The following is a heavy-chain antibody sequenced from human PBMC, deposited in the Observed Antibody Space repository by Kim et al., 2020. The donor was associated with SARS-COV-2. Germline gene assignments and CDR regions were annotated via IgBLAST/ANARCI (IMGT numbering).Heavy chain of an antibody. V-gene: IGHV3-13*04. J-gene: IGHJ2*01. CDR1: GFTFSSYD. CDR2: ISTKADT. D-gene: IGHD1-20*01. CDR3: AGGPIEEGIRATKGYFDV. Sequence: GGSLRLSCAASGFTFSSYDMHWVRQGTEKGLEWVSSISTKADTYYPDSVKERFTISRENAKDSFYLQMNSVRAEDTAVYYCAGGPIEEGIRATKGYFDVWGRGTVLTVCS.